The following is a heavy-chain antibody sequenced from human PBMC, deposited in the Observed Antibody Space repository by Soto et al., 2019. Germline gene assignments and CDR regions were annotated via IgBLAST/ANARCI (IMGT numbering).Heavy chain of an antibody. CDR1: GFTFSSYA. CDR3: AKFYCISTTCQTPAAKSTGGFEI. J-gene: IGHJ3*02. D-gene: IGHD2-2*01. Sequence: DVQLLESGGGLGHPGGSLRLSCAASGFTFSSYAMSWVRQAPGKGLEWVSAISASGLHTYYADSMRGRSTISRDNSKKTVDLQMNSLRVEDTAVYYCAKFYCISTTCQTPAAKSTGGFEIWGQGTLVTVS. V-gene: IGHV3-23*01. CDR2: ISASGLHT.